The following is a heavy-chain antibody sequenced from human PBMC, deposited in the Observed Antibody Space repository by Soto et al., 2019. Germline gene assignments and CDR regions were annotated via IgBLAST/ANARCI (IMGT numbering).Heavy chain of an antibody. J-gene: IGHJ4*02. V-gene: IGHV3-23*01. Sequence: GGSLRLSCEASGFSFSSYAMIWVRQAPGKGLEWVSVISGSGGSSYFADSVKGRFTISRDNSKNMLYLEMSSLRAEDTAIYFCAKGSIEYSASIDYWGQGXLVTVYS. CDR1: GFSFSSYA. CDR3: AKGSIEYSASIDY. D-gene: IGHD4-4*01. CDR2: ISGSGGSS.